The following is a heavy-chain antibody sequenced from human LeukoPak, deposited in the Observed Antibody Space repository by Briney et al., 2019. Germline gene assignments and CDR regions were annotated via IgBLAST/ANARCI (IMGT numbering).Heavy chain of an antibody. CDR2: IIPIFGTA. CDR3: ARASIAVAGSPHWFDP. Sequence: ASVKVSCKASGGTFSSYAISWVRQAPGQGLEWMGGIIPIFGTANYAQKFQGRVTITADESTSTAYMELSSLRSEDTAVYYCARASIAVAGSPHWFDPWGQGTLVTVSS. V-gene: IGHV1-69*13. CDR1: GGTFSSYA. J-gene: IGHJ5*02. D-gene: IGHD6-19*01.